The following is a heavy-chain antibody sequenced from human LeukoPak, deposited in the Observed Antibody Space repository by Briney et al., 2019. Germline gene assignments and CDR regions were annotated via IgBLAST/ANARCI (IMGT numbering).Heavy chain of an antibody. CDR1: SGSISTSNYY. V-gene: IGHV4-39*07. CDR3: ARGSSSARY. Sequence: SETLSLTCTVSSGSISTSNYYWGWVRQPPGKALEWIGNIFYTGSTYYSPSLKSRVTISLDTSRNQFSLRLNSVTAADTAVYYCARGSSSARYWGQGTLVTVSS. CDR2: IFYTGST. D-gene: IGHD6-6*01. J-gene: IGHJ4*02.